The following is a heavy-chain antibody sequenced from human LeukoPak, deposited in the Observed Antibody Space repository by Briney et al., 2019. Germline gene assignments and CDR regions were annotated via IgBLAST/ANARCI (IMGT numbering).Heavy chain of an antibody. CDR1: GYSFTDYY. Sequence: ASVKVSCKASGYSFTDYYLHWVRQAPGQGLEWMGWINPKSGDTNYAQKLQGRVTMTTDTSTSTAYMELRSLRSDDTAVYYCARRASYGSGSYPYYYYYYYMDVWGKGTTVTISS. J-gene: IGHJ6*03. CDR2: INPKSGDT. D-gene: IGHD3-10*01. V-gene: IGHV1-2*02. CDR3: ARRASYGSGSYPYYYYYYYMDV.